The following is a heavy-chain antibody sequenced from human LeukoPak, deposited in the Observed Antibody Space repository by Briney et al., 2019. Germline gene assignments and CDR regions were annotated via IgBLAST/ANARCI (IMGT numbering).Heavy chain of an antibody. Sequence: KSSETLSLTCAVSGYSISSGYYWGWIRQPPGKGLEWIGIIYHSGTTYYNPSLKSRVTISIDTSKNQFSLKLSSVTAADTAVYYCARELYYYGSGSSKNWFDPWGQGTLVTVSS. CDR2: IYHSGTT. V-gene: IGHV4-38-2*02. D-gene: IGHD3-10*01. J-gene: IGHJ5*02. CDR3: ARELYYYGSGSSKNWFDP. CDR1: GYSISSGYY.